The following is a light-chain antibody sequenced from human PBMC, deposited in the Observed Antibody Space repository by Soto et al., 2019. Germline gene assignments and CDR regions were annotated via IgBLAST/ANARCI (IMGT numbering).Light chain of an antibody. Sequence: DIQMTQSPSSLSASVGDRVTITCRASQGISIWLAWYQQKPEKAPKSLIYEASKLQSGVPSRFSGSGSGTDFTLTINSLQPEDFATYYCQQYYSYPPTFGPGTKVDIK. CDR2: EAS. CDR1: QGISIW. V-gene: IGKV1D-16*01. J-gene: IGKJ3*01. CDR3: QQYYSYPPT.